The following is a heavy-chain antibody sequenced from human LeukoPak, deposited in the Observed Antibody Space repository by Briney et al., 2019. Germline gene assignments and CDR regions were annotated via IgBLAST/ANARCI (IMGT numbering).Heavy chain of an antibody. CDR1: GGTFSSYA. CDR3: ARGRLDIVVAYFDY. J-gene: IGHJ4*02. Sequence: ASVKVSCKASGGTFSSYAISWVRQAPGQGLEWMGRIIPILGIANYAQKFQGRVTITADKSTSTAYMELSSLRSEDTAVYYCARGRLDIVVAYFDYWGQGTLVTVSS. CDR2: IIPILGIA. D-gene: IGHD2-2*03. V-gene: IGHV1-69*04.